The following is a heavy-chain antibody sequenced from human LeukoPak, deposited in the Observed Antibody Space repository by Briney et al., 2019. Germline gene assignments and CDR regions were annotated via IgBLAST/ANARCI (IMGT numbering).Heavy chain of an antibody. CDR1: GFTFSDHH. CDR3: TREKFGDYHNWFDP. D-gene: IGHD4-17*01. CDR2: VRIRADSYTT. V-gene: IGHV3-72*01. Sequence: GGSLRLSCVASGFTFSDHHMDWVRQAPGKGLEWVGRVRIRADSYTTEYAASVKGRFTISRDDSKNLLYLKMNGLKTEDTAVYYCTREKFGDYHNWFDPWGQGTLVTVSS. J-gene: IGHJ5*02.